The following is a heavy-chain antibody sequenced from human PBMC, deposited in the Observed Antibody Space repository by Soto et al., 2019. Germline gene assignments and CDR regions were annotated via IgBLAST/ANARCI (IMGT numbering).Heavy chain of an antibody. CDR2: IYYSGST. Sequence: SETLSLTCTVSGGSISSYYWSWIRQPPGKGLEWIGYIYYSGSTNYNPSLKSRVTISVDTSKNQFSLKLSSVTAADTAVYYCARQNSSSWHYFDYWGQGTLVTVSS. V-gene: IGHV4-59*08. J-gene: IGHJ4*02. CDR1: GGSISSYY. D-gene: IGHD6-13*01. CDR3: ARQNSSSWHYFDY.